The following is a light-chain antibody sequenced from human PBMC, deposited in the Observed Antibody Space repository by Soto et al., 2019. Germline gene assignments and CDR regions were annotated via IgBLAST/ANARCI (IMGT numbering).Light chain of an antibody. CDR2: AAS. CDR3: QKYDNGPFT. CDR1: QGISHY. V-gene: IGKV1-27*01. Sequence: DIQMTQSPSSLSASVGDRVTITCRATQGISHYLAWYQQRPGGVPKLLIHAASTLHSGVSSRFSGSGSRTDFTLTISSLQPEDVGTYYCQKYDNGPFTFGPGTKVDLK. J-gene: IGKJ3*01.